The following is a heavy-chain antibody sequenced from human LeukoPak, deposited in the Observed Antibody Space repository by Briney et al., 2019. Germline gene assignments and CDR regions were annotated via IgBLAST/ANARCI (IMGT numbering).Heavy chain of an antibody. CDR1: VFTFSAYG. D-gene: IGHD3-16*01. CDR2: IKQAGSEK. Sequence: GGSLRLSCAASVFTFSAYGMSWVRRAPGKGLEWVANIKQAGSEKDYVVSVKARFTISRDNSKSSLYLQMNSLSVEDTAIYHCARHNRGGDWNYWGQGTLVTVSS. J-gene: IGHJ4*02. V-gene: IGHV3-7*01. CDR3: ARHNRGGDWNY.